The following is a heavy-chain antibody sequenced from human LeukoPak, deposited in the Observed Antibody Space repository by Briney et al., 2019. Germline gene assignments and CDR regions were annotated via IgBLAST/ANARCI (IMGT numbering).Heavy chain of an antibody. CDR3: ARERKDSSWYPSYGMDV. Sequence: SETLSLTRTVSGGSISSGGYYWSWIRQHPGKGLEWIGYIYYSGSTYYNPSLKSRVTISVDTSKNQFSLKLSSVTAADTAVYYCARERKDSSWYPSYGMDVWGQGTTVTVSS. D-gene: IGHD6-13*01. CDR2: IYYSGST. J-gene: IGHJ6*02. V-gene: IGHV4-31*03. CDR1: GGSISSGGYY.